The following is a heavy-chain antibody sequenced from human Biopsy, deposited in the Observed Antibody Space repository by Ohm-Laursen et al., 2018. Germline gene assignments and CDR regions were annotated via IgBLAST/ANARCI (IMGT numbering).Heavy chain of an antibody. V-gene: IGHV1-69*06. CDR1: GATFSNYA. CDR3: ARSFGVVINFEHNWFDP. CDR2: INPMFGTA. D-gene: IGHD3-3*01. Sequence: GSSVKVSCKASGATFSNYAINWLRQAPGQGLGWMGGINPMFGTAKYAQRFQGRVTITADKSTSTADMELSSLRSDDTAVYYCARSFGVVINFEHNWFDPWGQGTLVTVSS. J-gene: IGHJ5*02.